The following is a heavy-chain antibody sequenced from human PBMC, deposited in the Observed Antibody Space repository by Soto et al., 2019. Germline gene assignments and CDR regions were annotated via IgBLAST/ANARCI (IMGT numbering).Heavy chain of an antibody. V-gene: IGHV5-51*01. CDR1: GYDFASYW. Sequence: GESLKISCKGSGYDFASYWIGWVRQMPGKGLEYMAIIYPGDSDAKYSPSFQGHVSISADKSANSTSLQWRSLRASDSAMYFCARQGWTLTTKNPFDIRGQGTLVTVSS. J-gene: IGHJ5*02. CDR2: IYPGDSDA. D-gene: IGHD4-17*01. CDR3: ARQGWTLTTKNPFDI.